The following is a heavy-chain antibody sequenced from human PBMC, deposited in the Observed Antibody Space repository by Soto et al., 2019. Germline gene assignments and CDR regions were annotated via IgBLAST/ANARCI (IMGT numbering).Heavy chain of an antibody. V-gene: IGHV3-30*03. CDR1: EFTFSKFD. Sequence: VQLVESGGGVVQPGRSLRLSCAASEFTFSKFDMHWVRQAPGKGLEWVAVISYDGKNKYYADSVKGRFSISRDNSNNTLSLQINSLRAEDAAVYYCAREGALPAAIGHYYYGMDVWGQGTTVTVSS. CDR2: ISYDGKNK. CDR3: AREGALPAAIGHYYYGMDV. J-gene: IGHJ6*02. D-gene: IGHD2-2*02.